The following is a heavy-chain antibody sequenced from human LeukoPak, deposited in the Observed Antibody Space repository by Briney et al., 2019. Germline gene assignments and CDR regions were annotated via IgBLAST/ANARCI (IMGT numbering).Heavy chain of an antibody. J-gene: IGHJ4*02. CDR1: GFTFDDYA. Sequence: PGRSLRLSCAASGFTFDDYAMHWVRQAPGKGLEWVSGISWNSGSIGYADSVKGRFAISRDNAKNSLYLQMNSLRAEDTALYYCAKDYDSSGSYFDYWGQGTLVTVSS. CDR3: AKDYDSSGSYFDY. V-gene: IGHV3-9*01. CDR2: ISWNSGSI. D-gene: IGHD3-22*01.